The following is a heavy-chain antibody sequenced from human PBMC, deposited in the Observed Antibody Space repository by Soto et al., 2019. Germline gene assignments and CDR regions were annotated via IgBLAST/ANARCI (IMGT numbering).Heavy chain of an antibody. J-gene: IGHJ4*02. CDR2: INAGNGNT. Sequence: QVQLVQSGAEVKKPGASVKVSCKASGYTFTSYAMHWVRQAPGQRLEWMGWINAGNGNTKYSQKFQGRVTITRDTSASTAYMELSSLRSDDTAVYYCARVTLVGAWDYWGQGTLVTVSS. CDR1: GYTFTSYA. D-gene: IGHD1-26*01. CDR3: ARVTLVGAWDY. V-gene: IGHV1-3*01.